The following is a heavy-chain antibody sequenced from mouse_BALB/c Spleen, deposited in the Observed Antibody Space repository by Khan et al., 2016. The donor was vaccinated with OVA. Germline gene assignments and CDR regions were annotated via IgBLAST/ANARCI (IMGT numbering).Heavy chain of an antibody. J-gene: IGHJ2*01. CDR1: GFNIKDTY. Sequence: EVQLQQSGAELVKPGASVKLSCTASGFNIKDTYMHWVKQRPEQGLEWIGRIDPANGNTKYDPEFQGQVTITADTSSNTAYLQLSRLTSEDTAVYDCARRNGWVQGTTLTVSS. CDR3: ARRNG. CDR2: IDPANGNT. V-gene: IGHV14-3*02.